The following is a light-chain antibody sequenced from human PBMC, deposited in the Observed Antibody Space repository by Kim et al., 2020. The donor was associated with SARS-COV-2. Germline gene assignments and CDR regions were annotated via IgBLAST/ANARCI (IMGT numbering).Light chain of an antibody. CDR1: SSDIGSYIF. CDR2: DVS. J-gene: IGLJ1*01. V-gene: IGLV2-14*04. CDR3: SSYTTSSTYV. Sequence: GHSITISCTGTSSDIGSYIFVSWYQQYPGHAPKLMIYDVSKWPSGVSYPLSGSKSGNTAALTISGLQAEAEADYYCSSYTTSSTYVFGTGTKVTVL.